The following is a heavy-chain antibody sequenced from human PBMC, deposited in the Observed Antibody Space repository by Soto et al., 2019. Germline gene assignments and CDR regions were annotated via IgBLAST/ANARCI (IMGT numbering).Heavy chain of an antibody. CDR2: INSDGTRA. Sequence: GGSLRLSCAASGFTFSNYWMYWVRQVPGKGLVWVSRINSDGTRASYGDSAKGRFTISRDNAKNTLYLQMNSLRADDTAVYYCARAHSGPDWGQGTLVTVYS. J-gene: IGHJ4*02. CDR3: ARAHSGPD. CDR1: GFTFSNYW. V-gene: IGHV3-74*01. D-gene: IGHD2-15*01.